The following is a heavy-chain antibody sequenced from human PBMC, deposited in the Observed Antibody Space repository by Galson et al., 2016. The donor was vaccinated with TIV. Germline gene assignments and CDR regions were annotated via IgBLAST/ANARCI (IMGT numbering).Heavy chain of an antibody. J-gene: IGHJ4*03. CDR3: AKYVITIPVAGFDY. Sequence: SLRLSCAASGFAFSTYAMNWVRQPPGKGLEWVSTIGPGNDVHYADSVNGRFTISRDNSKSTLFLQMNSLRAEDTAVYYCAKYVITIPVAGFDYWGQGTTVTVSS. V-gene: IGHV3-23*01. D-gene: IGHD6-13*01. CDR1: GFAFSTYA. CDR2: IGPGNDV.